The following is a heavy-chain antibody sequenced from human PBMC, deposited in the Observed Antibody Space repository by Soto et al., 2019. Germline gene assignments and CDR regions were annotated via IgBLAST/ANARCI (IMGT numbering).Heavy chain of an antibody. CDR2: ISSNGRST. V-gene: IGHV3-64*01. D-gene: IGHD2-8*01. Sequence: GGSVRLCGATAGCAFSGDARHWVRQAPGKGLEYVSAISSNGRSTYYANSVKGRFTISRDNSKNTLYLQMDSLRAEDMAVYYCARDRCTNGVCYAPSDYWGQGTLVTVSS. CDR3: ARDRCTNGVCYAPSDY. CDR1: GCAFSGDA. J-gene: IGHJ4*02.